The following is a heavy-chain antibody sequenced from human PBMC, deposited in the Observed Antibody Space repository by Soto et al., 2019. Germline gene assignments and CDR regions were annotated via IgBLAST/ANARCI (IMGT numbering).Heavy chain of an antibody. CDR2: INPSGGST. V-gene: IGHV1-46*01. D-gene: IGHD6-25*01. CDR3: ARVGGYDYYYYGMDV. CDR1: GYTFTSYY. Sequence: ASVKVSCKASGYTFTSYYMHWVRQAPGQGLEWMGIINPSGGSTSYAQKFQGRVTITADKSTSTAYMELSSLRSEDTAVCYCARVGGYDYYYYGMDVWGQGTTVTVS. J-gene: IGHJ6*02.